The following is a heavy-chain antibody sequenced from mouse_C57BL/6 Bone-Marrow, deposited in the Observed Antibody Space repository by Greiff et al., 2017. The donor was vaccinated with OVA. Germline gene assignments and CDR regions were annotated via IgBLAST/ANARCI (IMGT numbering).Heavy chain of an antibody. J-gene: IGHJ3*01. CDR2: INPSSGYT. Sequence: QVQLQQPGAELAKPGASVKLSCKASGYTFTSYWMHWVKQRPGQGLEWIGYINPSSGYTKYNQKFKDKAPLTADKSSSTAYMQLSSLTYEDSAVYYCARRLWGSRACWSQGTLVTVSA. D-gene: IGHD1-1*02. CDR3: ARRLWGSRAC. V-gene: IGHV1-7*01. CDR1: GYTFTSYW.